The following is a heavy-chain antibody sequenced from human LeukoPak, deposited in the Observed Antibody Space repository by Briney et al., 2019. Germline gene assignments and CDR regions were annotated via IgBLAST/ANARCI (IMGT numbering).Heavy chain of an antibody. CDR2: ISGSGGST. CDR3: ANFGTVVTG. CDR1: GFTVSSNY. D-gene: IGHD4-23*01. J-gene: IGHJ4*02. V-gene: IGHV3-23*01. Sequence: PGGSLRLSCAASGFTVSSNYMSWVRQAPGKGLEWVSAISGSGGSTCYADSVKGRFTISRDNSKNTLYLQMNSLRAEDTAVYYCANFGTVVTGWGQGTLVTVSS.